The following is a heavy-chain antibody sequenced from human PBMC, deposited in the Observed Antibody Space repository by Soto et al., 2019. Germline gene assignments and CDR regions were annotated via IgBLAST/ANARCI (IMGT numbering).Heavy chain of an antibody. J-gene: IGHJ4*02. Sequence: SETLSHTCTVPGGSISSYYWSWIRQPPGKGLEWIGYIYYSGSTNYNPSLKSRVTISVDTSKNQFSLKLSSVTAADTAVYYCAREYYGSGSYSFDYWVQGDLVT. CDR1: GGSISSYY. CDR3: AREYYGSGSYSFDY. CDR2: IYYSGST. V-gene: IGHV4-59*01. D-gene: IGHD3-10*01.